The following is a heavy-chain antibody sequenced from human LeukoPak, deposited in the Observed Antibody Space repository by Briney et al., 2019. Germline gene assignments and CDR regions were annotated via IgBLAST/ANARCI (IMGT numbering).Heavy chain of an antibody. CDR1: GFIFSSYG. CDR3: AREGIASPV. Sequence: GGTLRLSCTASGFIFSSYGMSWVRQAPGKGLEWVSGISTSGESTYYADAVKGRFTTSRDKSKNTLYLQMNTLRAEDTAVYYCAREGIASPVWGKGTTVTVSS. J-gene: IGHJ6*04. CDR2: ISTSGEST. V-gene: IGHV3-23*01. D-gene: IGHD6-13*01.